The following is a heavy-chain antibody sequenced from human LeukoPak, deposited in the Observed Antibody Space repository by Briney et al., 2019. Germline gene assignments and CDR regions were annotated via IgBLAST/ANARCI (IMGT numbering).Heavy chain of an antibody. CDR1: GYTFTSYY. D-gene: IGHD6-19*01. V-gene: IGHV1-46*01. Sequence: GASVKVSCKASGYTFTSYYMHWVRQAPGQGLEWMGIINPSGGSTSYAQKFQGRVTMTRDTSTNTVYMELSSLRSEDTAVYYCARDLHGRWLVQNNAFDIWGQGTMVTVSS. CDR2: INPSGGST. J-gene: IGHJ3*02. CDR3: ARDLHGRWLVQNNAFDI.